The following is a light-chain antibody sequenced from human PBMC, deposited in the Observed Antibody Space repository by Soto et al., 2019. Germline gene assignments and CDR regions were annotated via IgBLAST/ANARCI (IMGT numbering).Light chain of an antibody. CDR1: QSVSSN. Sequence: EVVLTQSPGTLSFSPGERATLSCRASQSVSSNLAWYQQKPGQAPRLLIYGASTRATGIPARFSGSGSGTEFTLTISSLQSEDFAVYYCQQYNNWPPSRTFGQGTKVDIK. CDR2: GAS. CDR3: QQYNNWPPSRT. V-gene: IGKV3-15*01. J-gene: IGKJ1*01.